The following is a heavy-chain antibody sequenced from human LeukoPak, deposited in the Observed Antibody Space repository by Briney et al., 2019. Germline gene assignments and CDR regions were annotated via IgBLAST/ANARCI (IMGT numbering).Heavy chain of an antibody. D-gene: IGHD3-10*01. CDR3: AKRLYYGSGPLDI. CDR2: LSDSGGGT. V-gene: IGHV3-23*01. Sequence: PGGSLRLSCAASGFSFSNYDMTWVRQAPGKGLDWVSTLSDSGGGTYYADSVKGRFTISRDNSKNTLYLQMSSLRAEDTAIYFCAKRLYYGSGPLDIWGQGTMVTVSS. CDR1: GFSFSNYD. J-gene: IGHJ3*02.